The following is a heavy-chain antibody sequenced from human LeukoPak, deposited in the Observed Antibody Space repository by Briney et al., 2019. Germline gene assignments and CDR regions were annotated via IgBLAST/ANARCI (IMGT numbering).Heavy chain of an antibody. Sequence: ASVKVSCKASGGTFSSYAISWLRQAPGQGLEWIGRIIPILGIANYAQKFQGRVTITADKSTSTAYMELSSLRSEDTAVYYCARDGYCSGGSCYPPDYYYYGMDVWGQGTTVTVSS. CDR2: IIPILGIA. CDR3: ARDGYCSGGSCYPPDYYYYGMDV. V-gene: IGHV1-69*04. CDR1: GGTFSSYA. J-gene: IGHJ6*02. D-gene: IGHD2-15*01.